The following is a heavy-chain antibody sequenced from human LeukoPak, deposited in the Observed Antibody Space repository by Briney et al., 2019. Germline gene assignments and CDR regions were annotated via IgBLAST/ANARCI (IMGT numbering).Heavy chain of an antibody. Sequence: SETLSLTCTVSGGSISYYYWSWIRQPPGKGLEWIGYVYYSGSTSYNPSLESRVTISLDTSKHQFSLKLNSVTAADTDVYYCARHAYCGGDCFGGAFEIWGQGTMVTVSS. CDR1: GGSISYYY. CDR2: VYYSGST. CDR3: ARHAYCGGDCFGGAFEI. V-gene: IGHV4-59*08. D-gene: IGHD2-21*02. J-gene: IGHJ3*02.